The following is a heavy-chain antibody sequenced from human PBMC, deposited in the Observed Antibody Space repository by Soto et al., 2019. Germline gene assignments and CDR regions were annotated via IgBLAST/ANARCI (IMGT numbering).Heavy chain of an antibody. Sequence: PSETLSLTCTVSGGSISSGGYYWSWIRQHPGKGLEWIGYIYYSGSTNYNPSLKSRVTISVDTSKNQFSLKLSSVTAADTAVYYCARHVGTAMGNWFDPWGQGTLVTVSS. CDR3: ARHVGTAMGNWFDP. CDR1: GGSISSGGYY. V-gene: IGHV4-61*08. J-gene: IGHJ5*02. CDR2: IYYSGST. D-gene: IGHD5-18*01.